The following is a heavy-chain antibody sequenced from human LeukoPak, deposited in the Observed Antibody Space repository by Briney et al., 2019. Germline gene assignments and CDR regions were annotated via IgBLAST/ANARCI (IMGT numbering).Heavy chain of an antibody. CDR2: ISGSGGST. CDR3: AKVLTGAAAGTLDS. D-gene: IGHD6-13*01. CDR1: GFTFSSYA. V-gene: IGHV3-23*01. Sequence: GGSLRLSCAASGFTFSSYAMSWVRQAPGKGLEWVSAISGSGGSTYYADSVKGRFTISRGNSKNTLYLQMNSLRGEDTAVYYCAKVLTGAAAGTLDSWGQGTLVTVSS. J-gene: IGHJ4*02.